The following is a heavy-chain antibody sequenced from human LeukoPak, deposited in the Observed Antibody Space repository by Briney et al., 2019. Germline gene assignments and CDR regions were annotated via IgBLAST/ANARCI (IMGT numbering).Heavy chain of an antibody. CDR1: GYTFTSYA. J-gene: IGHJ4*02. Sequence: GASVKVSCKASGYTFTSYAMHWVRQAPGQRLEWMGWINAGNGNTKYSQRFQGRVTITRDTSASTAYMELSSLRSEDTAVYYCARDSGSSGCFDYWGQGTLVTVSS. V-gene: IGHV1-3*01. D-gene: IGHD6-19*01. CDR2: INAGNGNT. CDR3: ARDSGSSGCFDY.